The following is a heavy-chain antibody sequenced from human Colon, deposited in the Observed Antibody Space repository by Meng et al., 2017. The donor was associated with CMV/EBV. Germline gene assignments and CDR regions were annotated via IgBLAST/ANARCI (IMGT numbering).Heavy chain of an antibody. D-gene: IGHD1-26*01. J-gene: IGHJ4*02. V-gene: IGHV1-2*02. CDR1: GYTFSDYH. CDR2: INSNSGAT. CDR3: ARDPSGSRVPFDY. Sequence: VRWGRSGAEVKKPGASVKVSCKTSGYTFSDYHIHWVRQAPGQGLEWMGWINSNSGATDYAQKFQGRFTMTRDTSITTVYMELSSLRSDDTAVYYCARDPSGSRVPFDYWGQGSLVTVSS.